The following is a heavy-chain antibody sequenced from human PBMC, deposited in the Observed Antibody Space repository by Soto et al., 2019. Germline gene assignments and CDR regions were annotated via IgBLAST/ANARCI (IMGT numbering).Heavy chain of an antibody. D-gene: IGHD3-22*01. J-gene: IGHJ4*02. CDR3: ARDSPYYYDSSGYYSFDY. Sequence: ASVKVSCKASGYTFTSYGISWVRQAPGQGLEWMGWISAYNGNTNCAQKLQGRVTMTTDTSTSTAYMELRSLRSDDTAVYYCARDSPYYYDSSGYYSFDYWGQGTLVTAPQ. V-gene: IGHV1-18*01. CDR1: GYTFTSYG. CDR2: ISAYNGNT.